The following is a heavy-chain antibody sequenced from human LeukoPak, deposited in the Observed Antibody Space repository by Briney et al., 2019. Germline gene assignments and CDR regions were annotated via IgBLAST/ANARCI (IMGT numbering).Heavy chain of an antibody. CDR3: ARARYYYDSSGYWFVGYYYMDV. V-gene: IGHV3-7*01. D-gene: IGHD3-22*01. J-gene: IGHJ6*03. CDR1: GFTFSSYW. Sequence: PGGSLRLSCAASGFTFSSYWMSWVRQAPGKGLEWVANIKQDGSEKYYVDSVKGRFTISRDKAKNSLYLQVNSLRAEDTAVYYCARARYYYDSSGYWFVGYYYMDVWGKGTTVTVSS. CDR2: IKQDGSEK.